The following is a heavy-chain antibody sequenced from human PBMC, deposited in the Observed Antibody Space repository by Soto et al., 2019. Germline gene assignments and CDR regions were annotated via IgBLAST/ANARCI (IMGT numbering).Heavy chain of an antibody. CDR3: ARAPKPITMIRKQPYYFDY. J-gene: IGHJ4*01. D-gene: IGHD3-10*01. Sequence: PSETLSLTCAISGVSFSGFYWSWIRQPPGRGLEWIGEIDHSGSTKYNPPLKSRVTISVDTSKRQFSLNLRSVTAADTAVYYCARAPKPITMIRKQPYYFDYWCHGTLVTVSS. CDR2: IDHSGST. V-gene: IGHV4-34*01. CDR1: GVSFSGFY.